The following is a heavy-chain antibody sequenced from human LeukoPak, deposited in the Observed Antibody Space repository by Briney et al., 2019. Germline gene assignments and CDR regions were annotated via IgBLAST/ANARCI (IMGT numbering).Heavy chain of an antibody. Sequence: RPSETLSLTCAISGASFSGYSWTWIRQPPGKGLEWIGEFSHTGSPIYNPSLKSRVNISIDTSKNQFSLRLTSVTAADTAVYFCAKERSSDWALDYWGQGTLVTVSS. CDR1: GASFSGYS. D-gene: IGHD6-19*01. J-gene: IGHJ4*02. CDR2: FSHTGSP. CDR3: AKERSSDWALDY. V-gene: IGHV4-34*01.